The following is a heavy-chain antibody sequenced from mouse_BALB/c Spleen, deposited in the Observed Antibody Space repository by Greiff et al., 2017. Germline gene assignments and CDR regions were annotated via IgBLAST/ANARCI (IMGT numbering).Heavy chain of an antibody. CDR2: INPSNGGT. D-gene: IGHD2-2*01. CDR1: GYTFTSYY. J-gene: IGHJ4*01. V-gene: IGHV1S81*02. Sequence: QVQLKESGAELVKPGASVKLSCKASGYTFTSYYMYWVKQRPGQGLEWIGEINPSNGGTNFNEKFKSKATLTVDKSSSTAYMQLSSLTSEDSAVYYCTRWRGYPYAMDYWGQGTSVTVSS. CDR3: TRWRGYPYAMDY.